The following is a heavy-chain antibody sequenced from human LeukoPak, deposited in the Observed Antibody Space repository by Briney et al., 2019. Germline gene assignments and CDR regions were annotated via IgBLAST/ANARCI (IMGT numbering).Heavy chain of an antibody. J-gene: IGHJ4*02. CDR1: GFTFSSYE. CDR2: ISSSGSTI. CDR3: ARDYGGSSPFDY. D-gene: IGHD4-23*01. V-gene: IGHV3-48*03. Sequence: GGSLRLSCAASGFTFSSYEMRWVRQASGKGLEWVSYISSSGSTIYYADSVKGRFTISRDNAKNSLFLQMNSLRAEDTAVYYCARDYGGSSPFDYWGQGTLVTVSS.